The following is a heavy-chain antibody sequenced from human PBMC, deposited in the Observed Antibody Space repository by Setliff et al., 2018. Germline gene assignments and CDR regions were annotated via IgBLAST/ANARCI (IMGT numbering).Heavy chain of an antibody. D-gene: IGHD3-3*01. CDR1: GGSFSDYY. CDR2: INQSGNT. Sequence: PSETLSLTCTVYGGSFSDYYWGWIRQSPGKRPEWIAEINQSGNTNYNPSLNSRVSVSVDTPTNQFSLKVVSVTAADTAVYYCRFWSSYYKNDYWAQGTLVTVSS. V-gene: IGHV4-34*01. J-gene: IGHJ4*02. CDR3: RFWSSYYKNDY.